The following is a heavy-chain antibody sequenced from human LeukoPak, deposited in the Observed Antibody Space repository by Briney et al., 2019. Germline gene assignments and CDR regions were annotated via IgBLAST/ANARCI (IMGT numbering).Heavy chain of an antibody. D-gene: IGHD6-13*01. CDR1: GGSISSSRYY. J-gene: IGHJ4*02. CDR3: ARHSSRPDYYFDY. CDR2: IYYSGST. Sequence: SETLSLTCTVSGGSISSSRYYWGWLRQPPGKGLEWIGSIYYSGSTYYNPSLKSRLTISVDTSKNHFSLKLSSVPAADTAVYYCARHSSRPDYYFDYWGQGTLVTVSS. V-gene: IGHV4-39*01.